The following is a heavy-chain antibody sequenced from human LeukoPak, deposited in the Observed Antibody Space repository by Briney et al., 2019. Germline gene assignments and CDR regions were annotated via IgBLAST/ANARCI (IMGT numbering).Heavy chain of an antibody. CDR3: ARVKEIAAALDY. Sequence: GASVKVSCKXSGYTFTGYYMHWVRQAPRQGLEWMGRINPNSGGTNYAQKFQGRVTMTRDTSISTAYMELSRLRSDDTAVYYCARVKEIAAALDYWGQGTLVTVSS. CDR2: INPNSGGT. CDR1: GYTFTGYY. V-gene: IGHV1-2*06. D-gene: IGHD6-13*01. J-gene: IGHJ4*02.